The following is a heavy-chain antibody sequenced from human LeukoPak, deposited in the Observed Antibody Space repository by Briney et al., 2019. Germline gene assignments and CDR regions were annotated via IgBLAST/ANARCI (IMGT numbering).Heavy chain of an antibody. CDR3: ASLRMGRITIFGVVTAPPKYGMDV. V-gene: IGHV4-39*01. Sequence: SETLSLTCTVSGGSISSSSYYWGWIRQPPGKGLEWIGSIYYSGSTYYNPSLKSRVTISVDTSKNQFSLKLSSVTAADTAVYYRASLRMGRITIFGVVTAPPKYGMDVWGQGTTVTVSS. J-gene: IGHJ6*02. CDR1: GGSISSSSYY. CDR2: IYYSGST. D-gene: IGHD3-3*01.